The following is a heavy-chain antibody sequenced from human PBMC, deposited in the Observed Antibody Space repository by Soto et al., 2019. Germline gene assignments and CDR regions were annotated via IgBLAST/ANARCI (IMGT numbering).Heavy chain of an antibody. Sequence: GESLKISCKGSGYSFTSYWIGWVRQMPGKGLEWMGIIYPGDSDTRYSPSFQGQVTISADKSISTAYLQWSSLKASDTAMYYCARGPSIAARPSLNWFDPWGQGTLVTVSS. CDR2: IYPGDSDT. CDR1: GYSFTSYW. V-gene: IGHV5-51*01. J-gene: IGHJ5*02. D-gene: IGHD6-6*01. CDR3: ARGPSIAARPSLNWFDP.